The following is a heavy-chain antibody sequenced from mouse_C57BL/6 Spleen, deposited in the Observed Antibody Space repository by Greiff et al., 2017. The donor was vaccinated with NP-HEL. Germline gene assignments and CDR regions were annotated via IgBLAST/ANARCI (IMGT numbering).Heavy chain of an antibody. J-gene: IGHJ4*01. CDR1: GYSITSGYY. Sequence: DVQLQESGPGLVKPSQSLSLTCSVTGYSITSGYYWNWIRQFPGNKLEWMGYISYDGSNNYNPSLKNRISITRDTSKNQFFLKLNSVTTEDTATYYCARDDGYYDYAMDYWGQGTSVTVSS. CDR2: ISYDGSN. V-gene: IGHV3-6*01. CDR3: ARDDGYYDYAMDY. D-gene: IGHD2-3*01.